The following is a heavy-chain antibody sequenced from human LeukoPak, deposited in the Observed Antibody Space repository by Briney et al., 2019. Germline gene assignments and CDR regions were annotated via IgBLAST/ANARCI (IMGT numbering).Heavy chain of an antibody. CDR2: LYASGIT. Sequence: GGSLRLSCAASGFCVSSNYMSWVRQAPGKGLEWVSVLYASGITKYADSVKGRFTISRDNAKNSLYLQMNSLRADDTAVYYCARVKGGDSSGYYVYYYGMDVWGQGTTVTVSS. CDR1: GFCVSSNY. J-gene: IGHJ6*02. CDR3: ARVKGGDSSGYYVYYYGMDV. D-gene: IGHD3-22*01. V-gene: IGHV3-66*01.